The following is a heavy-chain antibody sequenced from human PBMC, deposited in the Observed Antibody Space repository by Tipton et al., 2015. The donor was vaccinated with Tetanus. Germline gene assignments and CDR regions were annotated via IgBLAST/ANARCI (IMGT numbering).Heavy chain of an antibody. CDR1: GDSISRGGYF. J-gene: IGHJ5*02. V-gene: IGHV4-31*03. D-gene: IGHD6-13*01. Sequence: TLSLTCTVSGDSISRGGYFWNWIRQRPGKGPEWIGYIYYSGSTYYNPSLKSRVSMSVDTSKNQFSLNLTSVTAADTAVYYCARDPGIASAGLWFDPWGQGTLVTVSS. CDR3: ARDPGIASAGLWFDP. CDR2: IYYSGST.